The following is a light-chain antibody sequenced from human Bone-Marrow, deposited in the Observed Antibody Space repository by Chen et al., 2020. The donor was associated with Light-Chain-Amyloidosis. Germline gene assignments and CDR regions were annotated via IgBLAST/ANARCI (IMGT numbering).Light chain of an antibody. CDR2: RDT. J-gene: IGLJ2*01. CDR3: QSADSSGTYEVI. Sequence: SYELPQLPSVSVSPGQTARITCSGDDLPTKYAYWYQQKPGQAPVLVIHRDTERPSGISERFSGSSSGTTATLTISGVQAEDEADYHCQSADSSGTYEVIFGGGTKLTVL. V-gene: IGLV3-25*03. CDR1: DLPTKY.